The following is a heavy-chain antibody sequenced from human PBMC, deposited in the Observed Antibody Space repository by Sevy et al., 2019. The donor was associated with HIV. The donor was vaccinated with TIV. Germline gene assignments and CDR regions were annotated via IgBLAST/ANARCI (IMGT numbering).Heavy chain of an antibody. Sequence: GGSLRLSCSASGFTFSNYAMHWVRQAPGKGLEYVSVISGNGGSTYYADSVKGRFTISRDNSKNTLYLQMSSLRAEDTAVYYCVKDLEACTKDYYYGLDVWGQGTLVTVSS. V-gene: IGHV3-64D*06. J-gene: IGHJ6*02. D-gene: IGHD2-2*01. CDR1: GFTFSNYA. CDR3: VKDLEACTKDYYYGLDV. CDR2: ISGNGGST.